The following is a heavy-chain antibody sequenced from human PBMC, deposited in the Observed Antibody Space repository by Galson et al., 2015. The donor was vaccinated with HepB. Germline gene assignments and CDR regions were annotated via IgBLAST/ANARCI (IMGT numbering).Heavy chain of an antibody. CDR1: GFTVSYNY. V-gene: IGHV3-53*04. J-gene: IGHJ4*02. D-gene: IGHD3-9*01. Sequence: LRLSCAVSGFTVSYNYMSWVRQAPGKGLEWVSIIYNDDNTNYADTVKGRFTVSRHNSMNTMYLQMNSLRTEDTAVYFCVRDRADGYFDWFPAHWGQGTLVTVSS. CDR3: VRDRADGYFDWFPAH. CDR2: IYNDDNT.